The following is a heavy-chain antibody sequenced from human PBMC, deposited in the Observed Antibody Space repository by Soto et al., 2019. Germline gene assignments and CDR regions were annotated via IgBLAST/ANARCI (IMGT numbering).Heavy chain of an antibody. V-gene: IGHV3-30-3*01. CDR2: ISYDGSNK. CDR1: GFTFSSYA. D-gene: IGHD5-18*01. CDR3: ARSFLIQLWTFDY. Sequence: GGSLRLSCAASGFTFSSYAMHWVRQAPGKGLEWVAVISYDGSNKYYADSVKGRFTISRDNSKNTLYLQMNSLRAEDTAVDYCARSFLIQLWTFDYWGQGTLVTVSS. J-gene: IGHJ4*02.